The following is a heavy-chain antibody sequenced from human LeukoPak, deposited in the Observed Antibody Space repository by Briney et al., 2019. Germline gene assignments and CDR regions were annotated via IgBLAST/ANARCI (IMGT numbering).Heavy chain of an antibody. V-gene: IGHV3-30*02. D-gene: IGHD5-12*01. CDR2: IRYDGSNK. CDR3: ARVYSGYDLGNWFDP. Sequence: GGSLRLSCAASGFTFSSYGMHWVRQAPGKGLEWVAFIRYDGSNKYYADSVKGRFTISRDNSKNTLYLQMNSLRVEDTAVYYCARVYSGYDLGNWFDPWGQGTLVTVSS. J-gene: IGHJ5*02. CDR1: GFTFSSYG.